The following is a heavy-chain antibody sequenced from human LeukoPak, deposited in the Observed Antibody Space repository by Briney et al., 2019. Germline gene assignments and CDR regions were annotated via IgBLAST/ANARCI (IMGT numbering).Heavy chain of an antibody. Sequence: ASVKVSCKASGYTFTSYDINWVRQATGQGLEWMGWMNPNSGKTGYAQKFQGRVTMTRNTSISTAYMELSSLRSEDTAVYYCARFMVRGVPQKSYYYYYGMDVWGQGTTVTVSS. J-gene: IGHJ6*02. D-gene: IGHD3-10*01. V-gene: IGHV1-8*01. CDR1: GYTFTSYD. CDR3: ARFMVRGVPQKSYYYYYGMDV. CDR2: MNPNSGKT.